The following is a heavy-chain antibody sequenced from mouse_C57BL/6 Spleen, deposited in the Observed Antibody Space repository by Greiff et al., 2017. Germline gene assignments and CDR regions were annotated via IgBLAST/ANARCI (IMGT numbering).Heavy chain of an antibody. D-gene: IGHD1-1*01. Sequence: EVHLVESGPGLVKPSPSLSLTCSATGYSITSCYYWNWIRQFPGNKLEWMGYISYDGSTNYNPSLKNRISITRYTSKNQFFLKLNTVPTEDTATYYCARPHYYCSSFGYFDVWGTGTTVTVSS. CDR1: GYSITSCYY. CDR2: ISYDGST. CDR3: ARPHYYCSSFGYFDV. J-gene: IGHJ1*03. V-gene: IGHV3-6*01.